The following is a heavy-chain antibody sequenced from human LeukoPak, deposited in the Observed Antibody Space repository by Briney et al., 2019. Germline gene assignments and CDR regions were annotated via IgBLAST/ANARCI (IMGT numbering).Heavy chain of an antibody. CDR1: GFTFSNYS. D-gene: IGHD2-2*02. CDR3: ARAHCSSTSCYNDFDY. CDR2: ISSSRTYI. Sequence: PGGSLRLSCAASGFTFSNYSMSWVRQAPGKGLEWVSSISSSRTYIYYADSLKGRFTISRDNAKNSLYLQMNSLRAEDTAVYYCARAHCSSTSCYNDFDYWGQGTLVTVSS. V-gene: IGHV3-21*01. J-gene: IGHJ4*02.